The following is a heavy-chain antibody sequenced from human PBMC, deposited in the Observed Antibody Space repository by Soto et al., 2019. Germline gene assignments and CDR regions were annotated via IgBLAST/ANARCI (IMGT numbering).Heavy chain of an antibody. D-gene: IGHD3-10*01. V-gene: IGHV4-30-4*01. CDR1: GGSISSGDYY. J-gene: IGHJ4*02. CDR2: IYYSGST. CDR3: AREGTTMVRGIL. Sequence: PSETLSLTCTVSGGSISSGDYYWSWIRQPPGKGLEWIGYIYYSGSTYYNPSLKSRVTISVDTSKNQFSLKLSSVTAADTAVYYCAREGTTMVRGILWGQGTLVTVYS.